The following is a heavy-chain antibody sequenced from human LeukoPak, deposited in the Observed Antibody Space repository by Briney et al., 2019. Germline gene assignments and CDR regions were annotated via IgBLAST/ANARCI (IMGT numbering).Heavy chain of an antibody. CDR3: ARAKIVGATKTPFDY. D-gene: IGHD1-26*01. V-gene: IGHV1-69*05. CDR2: IIPIFGTA. J-gene: IGHJ4*01. CDR1: GGTFSSYA. Sequence: ASVKVSCKASGGTFSSYAISWVRQAPGQGLEWMGGIIPIFGTANYAQKFQGRVTITTDESTSTAYMELSSLRSEDTAVYYCARAKIVGATKTPFDYWGHGTLVTVSS.